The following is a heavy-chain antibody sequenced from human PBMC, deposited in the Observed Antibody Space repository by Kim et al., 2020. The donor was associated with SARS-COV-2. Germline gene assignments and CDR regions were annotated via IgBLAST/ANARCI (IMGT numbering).Heavy chain of an antibody. J-gene: IGHJ4*02. CDR3: ARYSSGWYAFDY. CDR2: IIPIFGTA. V-gene: IGHV1-69*13. Sequence: SVKVSCKASGGTFSSYAISWVRQAPGQGLEWMGGIIPIFGTANYAQKFQGRVTITADESTSTAYMELSSLRSEDTAVYYCARYSSGWYAFDYWGQGTLVTVSS. CDR1: GGTFSSYA. D-gene: IGHD6-19*01.